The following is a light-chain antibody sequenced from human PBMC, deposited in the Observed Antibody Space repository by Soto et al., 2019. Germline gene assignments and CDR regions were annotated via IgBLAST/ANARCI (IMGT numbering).Light chain of an antibody. CDR1: SGDVGGYNY. V-gene: IGLV2-14*01. CDR3: SSYTSSSALYV. J-gene: IGLJ1*01. CDR2: DVS. Sequence: QSALTQPASVSGSPGQSITISCTGTSGDVGGYNYVSWYQQHPGKAPKLMIYDVSNRPSGVSNRFSGSESGNTASLTISGLQAEDEADYYCSSYTSSSALYVFGTGTKVTVL.